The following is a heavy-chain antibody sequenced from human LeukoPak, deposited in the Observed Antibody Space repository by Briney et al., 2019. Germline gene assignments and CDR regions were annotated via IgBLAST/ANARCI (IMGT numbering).Heavy chain of an antibody. CDR2: IRYDGSNE. CDR1: GFTFSTYG. Sequence: GGSLRLSCAVSGFTFSTYGMHWVRQAPGKGLEWVAFIRYDGSNEYYADSVKGRFTISRDNSKNTLYLQMNSLRIEDTAVYYCAKDRFASGSLSYWGQGTLVTVSS. V-gene: IGHV3-30*02. D-gene: IGHD1-26*01. CDR3: AKDRFASGSLSY. J-gene: IGHJ4*02.